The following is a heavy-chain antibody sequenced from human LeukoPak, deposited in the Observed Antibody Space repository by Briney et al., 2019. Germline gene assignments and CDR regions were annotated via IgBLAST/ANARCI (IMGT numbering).Heavy chain of an antibody. CDR3: ARGPYYDFYHYGMDV. Sequence: ASVKVSCKASGYTFTSYGISWVRQAPGQGLEWMGWISAYNGNTNYAQKLQGRVTMTRNTSISTAYMELSSLRSEDTAVYYCARGPYYDFYHYGMDVWGQGTTVTVSS. D-gene: IGHD3-3*01. CDR1: GYTFTSYG. CDR2: ISAYNGNT. J-gene: IGHJ6*02. V-gene: IGHV1-18*01.